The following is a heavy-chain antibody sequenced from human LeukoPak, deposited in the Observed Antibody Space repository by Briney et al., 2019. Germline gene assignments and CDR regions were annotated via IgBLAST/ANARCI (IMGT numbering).Heavy chain of an antibody. D-gene: IGHD5-18*01. J-gene: IGHJ6*02. CDR1: GFTFSSYG. CDR2: IWYDGSNK. CDR3: ARADSYGYLGYYYYGMDV. V-gene: IGHV3-33*01. Sequence: PGGSLRLSCAASGFTFSSYGMHWVRQVPGKGLEWVAVIWYDGSNKYYADSVKGRFTISRDSSKNTLYLQMNSLRAEDTAVYYCARADSYGYLGYYYYGMDVWGQGTTVTVSS.